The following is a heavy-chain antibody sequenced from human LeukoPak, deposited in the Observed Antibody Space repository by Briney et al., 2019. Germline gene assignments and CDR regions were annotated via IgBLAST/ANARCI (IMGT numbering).Heavy chain of an antibody. CDR2: INHSGST. D-gene: IGHD2-15*01. J-gene: IGHJ6*02. CDR1: GGSFSGYY. V-gene: IGHV4-34*01. CDR3: ASSGHPYYYGMDV. Sequence: PSETLSLTCAVYGGSFSGYYWSWIRQPPGKGLEWIGEINHSGSTNYNPSLKSRVTISVDTSKNQFSLKLSSVTAADTAVYYCASSGHPYYYGMDVWGQGTTVTVSS.